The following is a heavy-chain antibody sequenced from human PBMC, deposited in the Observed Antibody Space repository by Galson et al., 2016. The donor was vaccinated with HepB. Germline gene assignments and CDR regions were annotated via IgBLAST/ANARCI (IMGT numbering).Heavy chain of an antibody. CDR2: IYPGGSDT. CDR1: GFSFTHYW. D-gene: IGHD6-13*01. Sequence: QSGAEVKKPGESLKISCKGSGFSFTHYWIGWVRQMPGKGLEWMGVIYPGGSDTTYSPSFQGQVTISADKSISTAYLQWSSLQASDTAIYYCARQASSTWFEDWFDPWGQGTLVTVSS. V-gene: IGHV5-51*01. CDR3: ARQASSTWFEDWFDP. J-gene: IGHJ5*02.